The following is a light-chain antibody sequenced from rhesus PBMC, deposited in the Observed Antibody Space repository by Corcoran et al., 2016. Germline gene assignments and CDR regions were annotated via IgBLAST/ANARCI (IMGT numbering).Light chain of an antibody. J-gene: IGLJ1*01. Sequence: QSALTQPPSMSKSLGQSVTISCTGTSSDVGGYYYVSWYQQHPGKAPKLLIYEVTKRPSGVSDRFSGSKSGNTASLTISGLQAEDEADYYCCSYRTGGTNYIFGTGTRLTVL. CDR2: EVT. CDR1: SSDVGGYYY. CDR3: CSYRTGGTNYI. V-gene: IGLV2-38*01.